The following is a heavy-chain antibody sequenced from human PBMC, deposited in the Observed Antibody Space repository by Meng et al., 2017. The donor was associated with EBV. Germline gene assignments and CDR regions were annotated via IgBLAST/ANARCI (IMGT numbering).Heavy chain of an antibody. Sequence: SEARAQKPCFSANVLLTASGYPVTTYWLTLVRQAPGQGLEWMVVLLPILGSTNYAKKVQGRVTITVDKSTTTVYMHLAGLTSDDTAVYYCARDQGEFCLGGICYNQNWFDPWGQGTLVTVSS. D-gene: IGHD2-8*02. J-gene: IGHJ5*02. V-gene: IGHV1-69*06. CDR1: GYPVTTYW. CDR2: LLPILGST. CDR3: ARDQGEFCLGGICYNQNWFDP.